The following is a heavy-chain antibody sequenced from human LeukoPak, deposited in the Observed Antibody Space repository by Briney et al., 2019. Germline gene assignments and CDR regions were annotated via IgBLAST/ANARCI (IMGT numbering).Heavy chain of an antibody. J-gene: IGHJ4*02. CDR1: GFTFSSYG. V-gene: IGHV3-30*19. CDR2: VSYDGNSK. Sequence: GGSLRLSCAASGFTFSSYGMHWVRQAPGKGLQWVAVVSYDGNSKFYADSVKGRLTASRDNSRNTLYLQMSSLRDEDSAMYYCARERTVADETGFDYWGQGTLVTVSS. D-gene: IGHD6-19*01. CDR3: ARERTVADETGFDY.